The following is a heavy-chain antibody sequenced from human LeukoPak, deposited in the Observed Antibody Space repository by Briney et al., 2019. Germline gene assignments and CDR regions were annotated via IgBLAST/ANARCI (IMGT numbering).Heavy chain of an antibody. CDR2: IFHSGST. V-gene: IGHV4-59*01. J-gene: IGHJ6*02. CDR1: GGSISSYY. D-gene: IGHD3-10*01. CDR3: ARDRYYGSGTKDV. Sequence: SETLSLTCTVSGGSISSYYWSWIRQPPGKGLEWIGYIFHSGSTKYNPSPKSRVTISVDTSKNQFSLKLSSVTAAGTAVYYCARDRYYGSGTKDVWGQGTTVTVSS.